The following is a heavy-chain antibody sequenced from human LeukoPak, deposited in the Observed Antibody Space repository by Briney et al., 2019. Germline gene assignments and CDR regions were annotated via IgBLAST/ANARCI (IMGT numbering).Heavy chain of an antibody. V-gene: IGHV3-15*01. J-gene: IGHJ4*02. D-gene: IGHD1-26*01. CDR1: GFTFSNAW. CDR3: TTVFTSGSYYLETEFDY. CDR2: IKSKTDGGTT. Sequence: GGSLRLSCAASGFTFSNAWMSWVRQAPGKGLEWVGRIKSKTDGGTTDYAAPVKGRFTISRDDSKNTLYLQMNSLETEDTAVYYCTTVFTSGSYYLETEFDYWGQGTLVTVSS.